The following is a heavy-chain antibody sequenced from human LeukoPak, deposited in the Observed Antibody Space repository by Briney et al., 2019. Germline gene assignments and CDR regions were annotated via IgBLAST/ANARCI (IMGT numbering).Heavy chain of an antibody. Sequence: GGSLRLSCAASGFTFSNAWMSWVRQAPGKGLEWVGRIKSKTDGGTTDYAAPVKGRFTISRDDSKNTLYLQMNSLKTEDTAVYYCTTDFWDGDSSGYYSVDYWGQGTLVTVSS. D-gene: IGHD3-22*01. CDR1: GFTFSNAW. J-gene: IGHJ4*02. CDR3: TTDFWDGDSSGYYSVDY. CDR2: IKSKTDGGTT. V-gene: IGHV3-15*01.